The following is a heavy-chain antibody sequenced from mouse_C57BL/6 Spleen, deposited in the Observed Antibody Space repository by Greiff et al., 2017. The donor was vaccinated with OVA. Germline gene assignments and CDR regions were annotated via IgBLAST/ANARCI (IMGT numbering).Heavy chain of an antibody. CDR2: IDPANGNT. Sequence: EVQLQQSVAELVRPGASVKLSCTASGFNIKNTYMHWVKQRPEQGLEWIGRIDPANGNTKYAPKFQGKATITADTSSNTAYLQLSSLTSEDTAIYYCARLGGYGSSYGETRYFDYWGQGTTLTVSS. CDR1: GFNIKNTY. J-gene: IGHJ2*01. V-gene: IGHV14-3*01. CDR3: ARLGGYGSSYGETRYFDY. D-gene: IGHD1-1*01.